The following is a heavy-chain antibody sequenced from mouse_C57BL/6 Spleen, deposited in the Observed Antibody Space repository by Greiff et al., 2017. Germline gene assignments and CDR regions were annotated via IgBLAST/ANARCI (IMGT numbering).Heavy chain of an antibody. Sequence: EVQLQQSGPELVKPGASVKISCKASGYSFTDYNMNWVKQSTGKSLEWIGVINPNYGTTSYNQKFKGKATMTVDQSSSTAYMQLNSLTSEDSAVYYCARGGLNYGNYERGYYAVDYWGQGTSVTVSS. CDR1: GYSFTDYN. V-gene: IGHV1-39*01. D-gene: IGHD2-1*01. CDR3: ARGGLNYGNYERGYYAVDY. CDR2: INPNYGTT. J-gene: IGHJ4*01.